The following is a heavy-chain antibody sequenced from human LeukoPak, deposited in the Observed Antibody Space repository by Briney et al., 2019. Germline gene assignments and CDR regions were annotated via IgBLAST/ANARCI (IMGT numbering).Heavy chain of an antibody. CDR3: ASTKSPYDSSVYCFDY. V-gene: IGHV3-21*01. J-gene: IGHJ4*02. Sequence: PGGSLRLSCAASGFTFSSYSMNWVRQAPGKGLEWVSSISSSSSYIYYADSVKGRFTISRDNAKNSLYLQMNSLRAEDTAVYYCASTKSPYDSSVYCFDYWGQGTLVTVSS. CDR1: GFTFSSYS. D-gene: IGHD3-22*01. CDR2: ISSSSSYI.